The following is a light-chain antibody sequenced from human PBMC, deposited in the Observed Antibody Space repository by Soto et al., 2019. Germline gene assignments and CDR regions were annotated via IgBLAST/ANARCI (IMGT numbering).Light chain of an antibody. V-gene: IGKV4-1*01. CDR1: LSIFYSSNNKNY. Sequence: VITQSPAAVGVSLASRASINVKSSLSIFYSSNNKNYLVWYQQKPGQPPKVLIYWASTRESGVPDRFSGSGSGTDFTLTISSLQAEDVAVYYCQQYYSAPLTFGGGTKVDIK. CDR3: QQYYSAPLT. J-gene: IGKJ4*01. CDR2: WAS.